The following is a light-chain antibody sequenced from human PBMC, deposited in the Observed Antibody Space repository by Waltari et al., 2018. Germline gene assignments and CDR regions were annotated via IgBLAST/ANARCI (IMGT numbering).Light chain of an antibody. J-gene: IGKJ4*01. V-gene: IGKV3-11*01. CDR1: QSIGSD. Sequence: IVLTQSPVTLSLSPGERATLSCRASQSIGSDLAWYRQKPGQPPRPLIFGASERATGIPARISGSGSGTDFTLTISSLDPEDFAVYYCHQRSDWPLTFGGGTRVEIK. CDR2: GAS. CDR3: HQRSDWPLT.